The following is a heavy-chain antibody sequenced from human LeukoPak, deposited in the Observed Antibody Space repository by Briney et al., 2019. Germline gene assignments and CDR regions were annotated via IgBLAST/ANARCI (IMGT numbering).Heavy chain of an antibody. D-gene: IGHD1-26*01. CDR1: GASITNYY. J-gene: IGHJ4*02. CDR3: ARGGSYGAYLDY. Sequence: TSETLSLTCSVSGASITNYYWSWIRQAPGKGLEWVGYIYYSGNTNTYNPSLKSRATISLYTSRKYFSLELRSVTAADTAVYYCARGGSYGAYLDYWGQGALVIVSS. V-gene: IGHV4-59*01. CDR2: IYYSGNT.